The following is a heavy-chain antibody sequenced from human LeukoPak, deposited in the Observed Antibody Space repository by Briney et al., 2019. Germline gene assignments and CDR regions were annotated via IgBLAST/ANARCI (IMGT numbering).Heavy chain of an antibody. CDR1: GSTFSNYI. CDR2: SSTSSTYM. Sequence: GSLRLSCAASGSTFSNYILNWVRQAPGEGLEWGSSSSTSSTYMYYADSVKGRFTISRDNAKSSLYLQMNSLIAEDTAVYYCARAMSFYYGSAFDYWGQGTLVTVSS. J-gene: IGHJ4*02. CDR3: ARAMSFYYGSAFDY. V-gene: IGHV3-21*01. D-gene: IGHD3-10*01.